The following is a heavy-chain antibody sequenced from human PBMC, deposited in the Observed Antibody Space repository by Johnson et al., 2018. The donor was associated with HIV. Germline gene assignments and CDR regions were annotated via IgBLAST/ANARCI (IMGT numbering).Heavy chain of an antibody. CDR1: GFTVSSNY. Sequence: VQLVESGGGLVQPGGSLRLSCAASGFTVSSNYMSWVRQAPGKVLEWVSVIGTAGDTYYPGSVKGRFTISRENAKNSLYLQMNSLRAGDTAVYYCARATLGADDAFDIWGQGTMVTVSS. CDR2: IGTAGDT. V-gene: IGHV3-13*01. D-gene: IGHD1-26*01. J-gene: IGHJ3*02. CDR3: ARATLGADDAFDI.